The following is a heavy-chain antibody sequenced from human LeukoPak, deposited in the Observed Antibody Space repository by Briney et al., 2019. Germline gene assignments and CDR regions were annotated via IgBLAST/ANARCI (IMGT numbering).Heavy chain of an antibody. CDR3: ARGEAVAGNRAWLNGMDV. J-gene: IGHJ6*02. D-gene: IGHD6-19*01. Sequence: SETLSLTCTVSGCSISSGDYYWGWIRQPPGKGLEWVGYIYYSGSTYYNPSLKSRVTISVDTSKNQFSLKLSSVTAADTAVYYCARGEAVAGNRAWLNGMDVWGQGTTVTVSS. CDR2: IYYSGST. CDR1: GCSISSGDYY. V-gene: IGHV4-30-4*01.